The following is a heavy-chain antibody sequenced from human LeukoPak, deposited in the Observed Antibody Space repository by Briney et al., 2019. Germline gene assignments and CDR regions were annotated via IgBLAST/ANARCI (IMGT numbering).Heavy chain of an antibody. Sequence: HPGGSLRLSCAASGFTFSSYAMSWVRQAPGKGLEWVSAISGSGGSTYYADSVKGRFTISRDNSKNTLYLQVNSLRPEDTAVYYCTRDLSGHYSIDYWGQGTLVTVSS. CDR2: ISGSGGST. CDR3: TRDLSGHYSIDY. J-gene: IGHJ4*02. D-gene: IGHD3-22*01. CDR1: GFTFSSYA. V-gene: IGHV3-23*01.